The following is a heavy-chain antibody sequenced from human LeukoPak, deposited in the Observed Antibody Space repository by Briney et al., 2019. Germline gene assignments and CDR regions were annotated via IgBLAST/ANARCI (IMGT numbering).Heavy chain of an antibody. CDR1: EYTFTGYY. Sequence: ASVKVSCKASEYTFTGYYTHWVRQAPGQGLEWMGWINPNSGGTNYAQNFQDRVTLTSDTSITTAYMELSRLRPDDTAVYYCARDPYGSGNYYFDYWGQGTLVTVSS. CDR2: INPNSGGT. D-gene: IGHD3-10*01. CDR3: ARDPYGSGNYYFDY. J-gene: IGHJ4*02. V-gene: IGHV1-2*02.